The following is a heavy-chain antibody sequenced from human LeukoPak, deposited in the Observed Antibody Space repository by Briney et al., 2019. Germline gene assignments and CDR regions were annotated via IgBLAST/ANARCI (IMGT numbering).Heavy chain of an antibody. V-gene: IGHV1-2*02. Sequence: ASVKVSCKASGYTFTGYYMHWVRQAPGQGLEWMGWINPNSGGTNYAQKFQGRVTMTRDTSISTAYMELSSLRSEDTAVYYCARDRLVNYVSHDYYYYYGMDVWGQGTTVTVSS. J-gene: IGHJ6*02. CDR1: GYTFTGYY. CDR3: ARDRLVNYVSHDYYYYYGMDV. D-gene: IGHD3-16*01. CDR2: INPNSGGT.